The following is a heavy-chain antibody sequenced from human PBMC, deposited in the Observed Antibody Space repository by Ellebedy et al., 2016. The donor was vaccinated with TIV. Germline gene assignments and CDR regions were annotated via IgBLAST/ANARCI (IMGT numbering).Heavy chain of an antibody. Sequence: MPSETLSLTCTVSGGSISSYYWSWIRQPPGKGLEWIGSIYYSGRTNYNPSSKSRVTISVDTSKNQLPLKLSQEPAADTAVYYCARVPKLYNWFDPWGQGTLVTVSS. V-gene: IGHV4-59*01. CDR3: ARVPKLYNWFDP. CDR1: GGSISSYY. J-gene: IGHJ5*02. CDR2: IYYSGRT.